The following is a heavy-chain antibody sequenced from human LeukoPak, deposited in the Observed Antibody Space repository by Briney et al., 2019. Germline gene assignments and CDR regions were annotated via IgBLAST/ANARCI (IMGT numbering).Heavy chain of an antibody. Sequence: ASVKVSCKTSGYSFTNYDISWVRQAPGQGLEWMGWISAHQNNTTYAQKFQGRVTMTTDTSTNTAYMELRSLTSDDTAVYYCARDGSITGPFLDAFDIWGLGTMVTVSS. D-gene: IGHD1-20*01. CDR3: ARDGSITGPFLDAFDI. CDR1: GYSFTNYD. V-gene: IGHV1-18*01. CDR2: ISAHQNNT. J-gene: IGHJ3*02.